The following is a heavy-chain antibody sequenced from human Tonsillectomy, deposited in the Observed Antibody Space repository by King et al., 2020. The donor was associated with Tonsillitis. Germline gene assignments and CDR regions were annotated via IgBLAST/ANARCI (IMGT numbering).Heavy chain of an antibody. CDR1: GYTFTGYY. CDR3: ARVPKGGSGSYQRMTFDY. Sequence: VQLVESGAEVKKPGASLKGSCKASGYTFTGYYMHWVRQAPGQGFEWMGWINPNKGGTNYEQKFQGRVTMTRDTSISTAYMELSRLRSDDTAVYYCARVPKGGSGSYQRMTFDYWGQGTLVTVSS. J-gene: IGHJ4*02. CDR2: INPNKGGT. D-gene: IGHD1-26*01. V-gene: IGHV1-2*02.